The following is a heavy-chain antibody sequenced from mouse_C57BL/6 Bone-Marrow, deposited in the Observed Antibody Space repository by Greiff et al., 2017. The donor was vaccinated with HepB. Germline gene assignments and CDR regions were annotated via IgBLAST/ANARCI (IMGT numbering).Heavy chain of an antibody. CDR1: GYAFSSSW. V-gene: IGHV1-82*01. CDR3: AGRRNVPKWYFDV. D-gene: IGHD5-1*01. J-gene: IGHJ1*03. Sequence: QVQLQQSGPELVKPGASVKISCKASGYAFSSSWMNWVKQRPGKGLEWIGRIYPGDGDTNYNGKFKGKATLTADKSSSTAYMQLSSLTSEDSAVYFWAGRRNVPKWYFDVWGTGTTVTGSS. CDR2: IYPGDGDT.